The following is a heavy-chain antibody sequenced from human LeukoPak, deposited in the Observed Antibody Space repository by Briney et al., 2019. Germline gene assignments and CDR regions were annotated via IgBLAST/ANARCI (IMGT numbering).Heavy chain of an antibody. CDR3: ARGADGVSSNSRGWFDP. J-gene: IGHJ5*02. Sequence: PGGSLRLSCAASGFTFNRYNMNWVRRAPGEGLEWVSSISTSSSYIYYADSVKGRFTISRDNAKNSLYLEMNSLRAEDTAVYYCARGADGVSSNSRGWFDPWGQGTLVTVSS. D-gene: IGHD2-15*01. CDR1: GFTFNRYN. V-gene: IGHV3-21*01. CDR2: ISTSSSYI.